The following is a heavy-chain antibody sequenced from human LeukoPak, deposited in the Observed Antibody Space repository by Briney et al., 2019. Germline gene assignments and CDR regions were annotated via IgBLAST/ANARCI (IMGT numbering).Heavy chain of an antibody. V-gene: IGHV4-39*01. J-gene: IGHJ5*02. D-gene: IGHD5-24*01. CDR2: IYYSGST. CDR1: GGSISSSNYY. CDR3: ARIIEMATIFAPFDP. Sequence: SETLSLTCTVSGGSISSSNYYWGWIRQPPGKGLEWIGSIYYSGSTYYSPSLKSRVTISVDTSKNQFSLKLSPVTAADTAVYYCARIIEMATIFAPFDPWGQGTLVTVSS.